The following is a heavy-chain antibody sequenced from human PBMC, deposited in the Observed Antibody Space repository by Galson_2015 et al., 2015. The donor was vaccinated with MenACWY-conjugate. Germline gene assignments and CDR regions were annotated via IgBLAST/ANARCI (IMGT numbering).Heavy chain of an antibody. CDR3: ARHLGLWFGENNWFDP. Sequence: SVKVSCKASGYTFTNYGISWVRQAPGQGLEWMGWISGYNGNTKYAQNLQDRVTMTTETSTSTAYMELRSLRSDDTAFYYCARHLGLWFGENNWFDPWGQGTLVTVSS. V-gene: IGHV1-18*01. J-gene: IGHJ5*02. D-gene: IGHD3-10*01. CDR1: GYTFTNYG. CDR2: ISGYNGNT.